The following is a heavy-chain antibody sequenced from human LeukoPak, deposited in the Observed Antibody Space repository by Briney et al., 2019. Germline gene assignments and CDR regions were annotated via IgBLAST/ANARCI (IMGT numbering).Heavy chain of an antibody. D-gene: IGHD2-2*01. CDR3: ARSERVPAARYGY. CDR2: IYPGDSDT. V-gene: IGHV5-51*01. J-gene: IGHJ4*02. Sequence: GESLKISCKGSGYSFTSYWIGWVRQMPGKGLEWMGIIYPGDSDTRYSPSFQGQVTISADKSISTAYLQWSSLKASDTAMYYCARSERVPAARYGYWGQGTLVTVSP. CDR1: GYSFTSYW.